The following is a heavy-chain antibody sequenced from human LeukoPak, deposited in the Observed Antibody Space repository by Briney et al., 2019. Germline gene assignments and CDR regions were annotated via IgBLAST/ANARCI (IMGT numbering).Heavy chain of an antibody. J-gene: IGHJ4*02. V-gene: IGHV4-59*01. CDR1: GGSISSYY. Sequence: KPSETLSLTCTVSGGSISSYYWSWIRQLPGKGLEWIGYIYYSGSTNYNPSLKSRVTISVDTSKNQFSLKLSSVTAADTAVYYCAREGSSGYYVDYWGQGTLVTVSS. D-gene: IGHD3-22*01. CDR2: IYYSGST. CDR3: AREGSSGYYVDY.